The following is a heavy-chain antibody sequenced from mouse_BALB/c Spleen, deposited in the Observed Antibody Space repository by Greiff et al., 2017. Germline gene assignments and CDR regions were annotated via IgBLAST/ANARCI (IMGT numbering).Heavy chain of an antibody. Sequence: VESGGGLVQPGGSRKLSCAASGFTFSSFGMHWVRQAPEKGLEWVAYISSGSSTIYYADTVKGRFTISRDNPKNTLFLQMTSLRSEDTAMYYCARATFAYWGQGTLVTVSA. J-gene: IGHJ3*01. CDR1: GFTFSSFG. CDR3: ARATFAY. D-gene: IGHD1-2*01. CDR2: ISSGSSTI. V-gene: IGHV5-17*02.